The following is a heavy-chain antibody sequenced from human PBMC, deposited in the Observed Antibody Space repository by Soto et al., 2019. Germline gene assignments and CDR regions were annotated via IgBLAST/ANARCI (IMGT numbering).Heavy chain of an antibody. J-gene: IGHJ4*02. CDR1: GFTFSSYG. V-gene: IGHV3-33*01. D-gene: IGHD3-10*01. CDR3: ARDTVRGGHPDY. Sequence: GSLRLSCAASGFTFSSYGMHWVRQAPGKGLEWVAVIWYDGSNKYYADSVKGRFTISRDNSKNTLCLQMNSLRAEDTAVYYCARDTVRGGHPDYWGQGTLVTAPQ. CDR2: IWYDGSNK.